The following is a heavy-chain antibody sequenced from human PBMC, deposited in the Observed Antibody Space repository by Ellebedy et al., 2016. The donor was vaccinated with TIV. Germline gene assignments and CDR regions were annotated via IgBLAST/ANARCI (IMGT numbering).Heavy chain of an antibody. V-gene: IGHV3-7*01. D-gene: IGHD3-22*01. Sequence: GESLKISCVASGFTFSSYWMSWVRPAPGRGLEWVANLKQDGCEEYYVDSVKGRFTISRDNAKNSLYLQMKSLRAEDTAVYYCARDGITMIVVVTHFDNWGQGTLVTVSS. J-gene: IGHJ4*02. CDR3: ARDGITMIVVVTHFDN. CDR1: GFTFSSYW. CDR2: LKQDGCEE.